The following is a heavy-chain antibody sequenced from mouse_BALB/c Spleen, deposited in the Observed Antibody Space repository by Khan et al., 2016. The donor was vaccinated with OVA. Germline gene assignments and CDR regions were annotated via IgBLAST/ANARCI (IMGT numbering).Heavy chain of an antibody. Sequence: EVELVESGGDLVKPGGTLKLSCAASGFTFSTYAMSWVRQTPDKRLEWVATISSGGDYIYYPDSVKGRFTISRDTANTTLYLQMSRLRSEDTAMYYCARHNYGPFAYWGQGTLVTVSA. V-gene: IGHV5-6*01. CDR1: GFTFSTYA. D-gene: IGHD1-1*01. CDR3: ARHNYGPFAY. CDR2: ISSGGDYI. J-gene: IGHJ3*01.